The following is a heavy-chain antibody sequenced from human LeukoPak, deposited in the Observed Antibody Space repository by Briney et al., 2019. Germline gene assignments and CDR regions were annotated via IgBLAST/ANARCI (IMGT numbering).Heavy chain of an antibody. D-gene: IGHD2-15*01. CDR3: ARVGPYCSGGSCYDY. Sequence: GGSLRLSCAASGFTFSSYEMNWVRQAPGKGLEWVSYITSSGSTIYYADAVKGRFTISRDNAKNTLYLQMNSLRAEDTAMYYCARVGPYCSGGSCYDYWGQGTLVTVSS. J-gene: IGHJ4*02. V-gene: IGHV3-48*03. CDR1: GFTFSSYE. CDR2: ITSSGSTI.